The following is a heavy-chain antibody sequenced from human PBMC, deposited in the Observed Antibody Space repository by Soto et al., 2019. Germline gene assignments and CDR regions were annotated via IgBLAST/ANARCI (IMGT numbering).Heavy chain of an antibody. V-gene: IGHV3-30-3*01. CDR3: ASGSGGYFYSMNY. Sequence: PGGSLRLSCAASGFTFSSYAMHWVRQAPGKGLEWVAVISYDGSNKYYADSVKGRFTISRDNSKNTLYLQMNSLRAEDTAVYYCASGSGGYFYSMNYWGQGTLVTVSS. CDR2: ISYDGSNK. D-gene: IGHD3-22*01. J-gene: IGHJ4*02. CDR1: GFTFSSYA.